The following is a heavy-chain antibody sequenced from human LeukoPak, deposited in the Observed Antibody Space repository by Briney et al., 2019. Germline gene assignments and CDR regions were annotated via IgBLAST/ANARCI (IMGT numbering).Heavy chain of an antibody. CDR3: ARDFRFLDDY. D-gene: IGHD3-3*01. CDR1: GFTFSSYG. Sequence: GGTLRLSCAASGFTFSSYGMHWVRQAPGKGLEWVAFIRYDGNNLLYADSVKGRFTISRDNAKNSLYLQMNSLRAEDTAVYYCARDFRFLDDYWGQGTLVTVSS. CDR2: IRYDGNNL. V-gene: IGHV3-30*02. J-gene: IGHJ4*02.